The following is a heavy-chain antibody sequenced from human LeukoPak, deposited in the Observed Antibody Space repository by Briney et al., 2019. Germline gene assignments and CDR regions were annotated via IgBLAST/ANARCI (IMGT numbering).Heavy chain of an antibody. CDR1: GCTFTAYF. V-gene: IGHV1-2*02. D-gene: IGHD1-26*01. CDR2: IYPNSGGT. CDR3: ARFSGSSNFDY. Sequence: ASVKVSCRTSGCTFTAYFMHWVRQAPGQGLEWMGWIYPNSGGTKYAQKFQGRVTMTRDTSISTIYMELSSLRSDDTAVYYCARFSGSSNFDYWGQGTLVTVSS. J-gene: IGHJ4*02.